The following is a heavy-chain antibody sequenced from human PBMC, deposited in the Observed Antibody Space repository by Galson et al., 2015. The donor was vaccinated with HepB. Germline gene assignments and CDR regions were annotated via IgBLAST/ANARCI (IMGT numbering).Heavy chain of an antibody. CDR2: TYYRSKWYN. J-gene: IGHJ3*02. V-gene: IGHV6-1*01. D-gene: IGHD3-22*01. CDR1: GDSVSSNSAA. Sequence: CAISGDSVSSNSAAWNWIRQSPSRGLEWLGRTYYRSKWYNDYAVSAKSRITINPDTSKNQFSLQLNSVTPEDTAVYYCASTYYYDSSTWAFDIWGQGTMVTVSS. CDR3: ASTYYYDSSTWAFDI.